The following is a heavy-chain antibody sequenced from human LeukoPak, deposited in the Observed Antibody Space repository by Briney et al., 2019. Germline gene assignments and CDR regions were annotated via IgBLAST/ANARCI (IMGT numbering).Heavy chain of an antibody. D-gene: IGHD3-9*01. J-gene: IGHJ4*02. CDR3: AGQYYDILTGYKYFNY. CDR1: GGSISSSSYC. Sequence: SETLSLTCTVSGGSISSSSYCWGWIRQPPGKGLEWIGEINHSGSTNYNPSLKSRVTISVDTSKNQFSLKLSSVTAADTAVYYCAGQYYDILTGYKYFNYWGQGTLVTVPS. CDR2: INHSGST. V-gene: IGHV4-39*07.